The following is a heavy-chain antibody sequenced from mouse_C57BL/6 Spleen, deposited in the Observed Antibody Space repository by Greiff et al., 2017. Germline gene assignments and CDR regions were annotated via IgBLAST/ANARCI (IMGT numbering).Heavy chain of an antibody. CDR3: ARNEDARDY. J-gene: IGHJ4*01. CDR1: GFSLTSYG. V-gene: IGHV2-2*01. CDR2: IWSGGST. Sequence: QVQLQQSGPGLVQPSQSLSITCTVSGFSLTSYGVHWVRQSPGKGLEWLGVIWSGGSTDYNAAFISRLSISKDNSKSQVFFKMNSLQADDTAIYYCARNEDARDYWGQGTSVTVSS.